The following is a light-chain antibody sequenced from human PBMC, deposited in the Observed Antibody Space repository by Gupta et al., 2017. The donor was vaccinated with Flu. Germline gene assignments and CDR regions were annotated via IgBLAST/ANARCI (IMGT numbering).Light chain of an antibody. CDR1: NSDIGAYNY. J-gene: IGLJ2*01. Sequence: SALTQPASVSGSPGQSIAISCTGTNSDIGAYNYFSWYQQHPGKAPKVMIDEGRNRPSGVSTGFSGSTSGNTASLTLAGRQAEDEDDYYGGAYGAVGVFGGGTKVTVL. V-gene: IGLV2-14*01. CDR2: EGR. CDR3: GAYGAVGV.